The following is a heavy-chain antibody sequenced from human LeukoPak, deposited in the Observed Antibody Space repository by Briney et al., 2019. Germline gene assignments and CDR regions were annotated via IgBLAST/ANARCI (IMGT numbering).Heavy chain of an antibody. V-gene: IGHV4-34*01. J-gene: IGHJ5*02. D-gene: IGHD2-15*01. Sequence: PSETLSLTCAVNGGSFSAYYWSWIRQPPGKGLEWIGEINHSGSTNYNPSLKSRVTISVDTSKNQFSLKLSSVTAADTAVYYCARGRSSGSSIVVVVAATRGWFDPWGQGTLVTVSS. CDR1: GGSFSAYY. CDR2: INHSGST. CDR3: ARGRSSGSSIVVVVAATRGWFDP.